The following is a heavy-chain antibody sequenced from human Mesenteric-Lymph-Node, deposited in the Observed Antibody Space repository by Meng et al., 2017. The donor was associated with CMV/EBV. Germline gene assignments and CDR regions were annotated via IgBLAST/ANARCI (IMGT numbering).Heavy chain of an antibody. J-gene: IGHJ4*02. V-gene: IGHV1-2*02. CDR3: ARVKGWEPPDQ. CDR1: GFTFTDYH. Sequence: CKASGFTFTDYHIHWVRQAPGQGLEWMGWTNADSGGTKYAQKFQGRITMSRDTSINTAYMDLSRVTTDDTAVYYCARVKGWEPPDQWGQGTQVTVSS. CDR2: TNADSGGT. D-gene: IGHD1-26*01.